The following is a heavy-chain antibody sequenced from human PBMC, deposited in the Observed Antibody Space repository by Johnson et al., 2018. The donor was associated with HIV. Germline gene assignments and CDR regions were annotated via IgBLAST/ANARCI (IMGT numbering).Heavy chain of an antibody. D-gene: IGHD2-2*01. Sequence: VQLVESGGVVVQPGGSLRLSCAASGFTFSSYAMSWVRQAPGKGLEWVSAISGSGGSTYYADSVKGRFTISRDNAKNSLYLQINSLRAEDTAIYYCARETRDDAFEIWGQGTLVTVSS. J-gene: IGHJ3*02. CDR3: ARETRDDAFEI. CDR1: GFTFSSYA. V-gene: IGHV3-23*04. CDR2: ISGSGGST.